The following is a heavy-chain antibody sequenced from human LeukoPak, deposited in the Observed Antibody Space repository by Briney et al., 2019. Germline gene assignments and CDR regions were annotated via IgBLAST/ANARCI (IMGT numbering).Heavy chain of an antibody. CDR3: ATYSILNAREFRY. CDR1: GFTFSNSW. D-gene: IGHD4-11*01. Sequence: GGSLRLSCAGSGFTFSNSWMGWVRQAPGKGLEWVANVQHIGGETYYVDSVKGRFTISRDNAKNSVYLQMNSLGTDDTAVYYCATYSILNAREFRYWGQGTLVTVTS. CDR2: VQHIGGET. V-gene: IGHV3-7*01. J-gene: IGHJ1*01.